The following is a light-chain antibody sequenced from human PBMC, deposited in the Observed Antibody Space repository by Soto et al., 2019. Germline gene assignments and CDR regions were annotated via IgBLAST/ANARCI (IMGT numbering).Light chain of an antibody. CDR2: GAS. J-gene: IGKJ1*01. CDR3: QQRSNWPPT. Sequence: EIGVTQSPATLSLSPGERATLSCRASQSVSSYLAWYQQKPGQAPRLLIYGASSRATGIPDRFSGSGSGTDFTLTISSLEPEDFAVYYCQQRSNWPPTFGQGTKVDIK. V-gene: IGKV3-11*01. CDR1: QSVSSY.